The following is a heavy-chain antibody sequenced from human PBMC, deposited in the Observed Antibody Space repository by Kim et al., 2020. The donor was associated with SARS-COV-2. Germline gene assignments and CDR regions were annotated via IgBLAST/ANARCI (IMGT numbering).Heavy chain of an antibody. J-gene: IGHJ6*03. CDR2: ISWNSGSI. CDR3: AKDELGYCSSTSCYYSYMDV. V-gene: IGHV3-9*01. D-gene: IGHD2-2*01. Sequence: GGSLRLSCAASGFTFGDYAMHWVRQAPGKGLEWVSGISWNSGSIGYADSVKGRFTISRDNAKNSLYLQMNSLRAEDTALYYCAKDELGYCSSTSCYYSYMDVWGKGTTVTVSS. CDR1: GFTFGDYA.